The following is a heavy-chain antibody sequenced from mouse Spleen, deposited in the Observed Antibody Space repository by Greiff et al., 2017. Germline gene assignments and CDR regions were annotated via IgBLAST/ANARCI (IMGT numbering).Heavy chain of an antibody. V-gene: IGHV14-1*02. J-gene: IGHJ2*01. CDR1: GFNIKDYY. D-gene: IGHD2-1*01. CDR3: ARSRGNYFFDY. CDR2: IDPENGNT. Sequence: VQLKESGAELVRPGALVKLSCKASGFNIKDYYMHWVKQRPEQGLEWIGWIDPENGNTIYDPKFQGKASITADTSSNTAYLQLSSLTSEDTAVYYCARSRGNYFFDYWGQGTTLTVSS.